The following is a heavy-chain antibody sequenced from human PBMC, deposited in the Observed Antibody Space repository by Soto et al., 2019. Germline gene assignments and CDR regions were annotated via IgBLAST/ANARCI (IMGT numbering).Heavy chain of an antibody. J-gene: IGHJ4*02. CDR2: ISSSGSTI. CDR3: ARVGAYCSSTSCPYYFDY. D-gene: IGHD2-2*01. CDR1: GFTFSSYS. V-gene: IGHV3-48*04. Sequence: GVSLRLSCAAAGFTFSSYSMNWVRQAPGKGLEWVSYISSSGSTIYYADSVKGRFTISRDNAKNSLYLQMNSLRAEDTAVYYCARVGAYCSSTSCPYYFDYWGQGTLVTVSS.